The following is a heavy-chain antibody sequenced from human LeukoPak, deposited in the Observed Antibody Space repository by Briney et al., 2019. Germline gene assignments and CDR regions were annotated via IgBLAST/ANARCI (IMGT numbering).Heavy chain of an antibody. CDR1: GYTFTSYY. CDR3: AREDYYDSSAASDGFDP. Sequence: GASVKVSCKASGYTFTSYYMHWVRQAPGQGLEWMGIINPSGGSTSYAQKFQGRVTMTRDTSTSTAYMELSSLRSEDTAVYYCAREDYYDSSAASDGFDPWGQGTLVTVSS. V-gene: IGHV1-46*01. D-gene: IGHD3-22*01. J-gene: IGHJ5*02. CDR2: INPSGGST.